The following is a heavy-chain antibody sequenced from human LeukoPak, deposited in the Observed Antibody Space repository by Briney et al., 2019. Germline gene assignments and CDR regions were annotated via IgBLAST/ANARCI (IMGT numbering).Heavy chain of an antibody. CDR2: INHSGST. CDR1: GGSFSGYY. J-gene: IGHJ4*02. CDR3: ARQGDDYGGLGYFDY. V-gene: IGHV4-34*01. Sequence: SETLSLTCAVYGGSFSGYYRSWIRQPPGKGLEWIGEINHSGSTNYNPSLKSRVTISVDTSKNQFSLKLSSVTAADTAVYYCARQGDDYGGLGYFDYWGQGTLVTVSS. D-gene: IGHD4-23*01.